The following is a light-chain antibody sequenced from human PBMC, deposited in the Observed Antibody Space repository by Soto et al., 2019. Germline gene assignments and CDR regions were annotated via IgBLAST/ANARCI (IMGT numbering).Light chain of an antibody. Sequence: DIQMNQSPSSLSASVGDRVTITCRASQGISSWLAWYQQKPGKAPKLLIYAASSLQSGVPSRFSCSEPGTNFTPTISSLQPQDFTTYYCQQSNSFLLTFGGRTKMEIK. CDR2: AAS. J-gene: IGKJ4*01. V-gene: IGKV1-12*01. CDR1: QGISSW. CDR3: QQSNSFLLT.